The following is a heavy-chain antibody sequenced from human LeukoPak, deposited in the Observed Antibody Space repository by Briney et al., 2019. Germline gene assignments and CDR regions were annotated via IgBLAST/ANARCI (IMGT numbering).Heavy chain of an antibody. Sequence: SETLSLTCTVSGGSVSSGSYYWSWIRQPPGKGLEWIGYIYYSGSTNYNPSLKSRVTISVDTSKNQFSLKLSSVTAADTAVYYCARAARLKYCSGGSCFFDPWGQGTLVTVSS. CDR3: ARAARLKYCSGGSCFFDP. V-gene: IGHV4-61*01. CDR1: GGSVSSGSYY. CDR2: IYYSGST. J-gene: IGHJ5*02. D-gene: IGHD2-15*01.